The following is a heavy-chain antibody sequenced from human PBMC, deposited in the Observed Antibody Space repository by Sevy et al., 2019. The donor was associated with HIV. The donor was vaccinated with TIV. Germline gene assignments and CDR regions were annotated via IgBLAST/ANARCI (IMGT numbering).Heavy chain of an antibody. D-gene: IGHD6-19*01. Sequence: GGSLRLSCPGSGFTFEDYALHWVRQAPGQGLEWVAGINWNSGSLDYADSVKGRFTISRDDAKNSLYLQMDTLRTEDTALYYCAKTPMTEAAPYFDFWGQGTLVTVSS. CDR1: GFTFEDYA. J-gene: IGHJ4*02. V-gene: IGHV3-9*01. CDR2: INWNSGSL. CDR3: AKTPMTEAAPYFDF.